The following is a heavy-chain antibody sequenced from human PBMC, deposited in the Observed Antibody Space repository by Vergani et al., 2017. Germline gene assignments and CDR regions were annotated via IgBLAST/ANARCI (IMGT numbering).Heavy chain of an antibody. CDR1: GDSISRSHYY. J-gene: IGHJ6*02. CDR3: ARRRGISLAVWGMDV. Sequence: QLQLQESGPGLVKPSETLSLSCRVSGDSISRSHYYWGFIRQPPGKGLEWIGSISSSGSPYYNPTLKSRLAFSVDTSKNLFSLRLSSVTAADTAVYYCARRRGISLAVWGMDVWGQGTTVTVSS. V-gene: IGHV4-39*02. D-gene: IGHD2-15*01. CDR2: ISSSGSP.